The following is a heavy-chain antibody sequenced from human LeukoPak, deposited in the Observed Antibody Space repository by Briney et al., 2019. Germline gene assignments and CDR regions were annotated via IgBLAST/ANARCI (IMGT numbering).Heavy chain of an antibody. CDR3: ARDDYRCWFDP. Sequence: TLSLTCXVSGGSISSGGYYWSWIRQHPGKGLEWIGYIYYSGSTYYNPSLKSRVTISVDTSKNQFSLKLSSVTAADTAVYYCARDDYRCWFDPWGQGTLVTVSS. V-gene: IGHV4-31*03. CDR2: IYYSGST. D-gene: IGHD4-11*01. CDR1: GGSISSGGYY. J-gene: IGHJ5*02.